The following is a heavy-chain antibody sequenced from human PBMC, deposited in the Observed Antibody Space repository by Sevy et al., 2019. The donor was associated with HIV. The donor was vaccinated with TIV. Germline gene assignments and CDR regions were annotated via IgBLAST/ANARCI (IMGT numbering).Heavy chain of an antibody. J-gene: IGHJ5*02. CDR3: ARVYIVATNWFDP. D-gene: IGHD5-12*01. CDR1: GGSISSGGYY. V-gene: IGHV4-31*03. CDR2: IYYSGST. Sequence: SETLSLTCTVSGGSISSGGYYWSWIRQHPGKGLEWIGYIYYSGSTYYNPSLKSRVTISVDTSKNQFSLKLSSVTAADTAMYYCARVYIVATNWFDPWGQGTLVTVSS.